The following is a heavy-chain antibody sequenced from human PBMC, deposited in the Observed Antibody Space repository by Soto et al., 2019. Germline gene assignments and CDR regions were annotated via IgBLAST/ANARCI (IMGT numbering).Heavy chain of an antibody. CDR3: ARQASGSYVERINWFDP. J-gene: IGHJ5*02. CDR1: GGSISSYY. Sequence: PASTLSLTCTFSGGSISSYYWSWIRQPAGKGLEWIGRIYTSGSTNYNPSLKSRVTMSVDTSKNQFSLKLSSVTAADTAVYYCARQASGSYVERINWFDPWGQGTLVTV. D-gene: IGHD1-26*01. CDR2: IYTSGST. V-gene: IGHV4-4*07.